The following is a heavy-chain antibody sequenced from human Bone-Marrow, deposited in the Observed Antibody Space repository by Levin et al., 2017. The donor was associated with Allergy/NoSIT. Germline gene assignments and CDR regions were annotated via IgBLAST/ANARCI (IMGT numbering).Heavy chain of an antibody. Sequence: SETLSLTCTVSGDSINSYFWSWIRQPPGKGLEWIGYMYNSGSTKYNPSLKSRVTISVDTSKNQFSLKLSSVTAAAAAVYYCARCGLRSHSLYYFYYMDVWGRGTTVTVSS. CDR2: MYNSGST. CDR3: ARCGLRSHSLYYFYYMDV. J-gene: IGHJ6*03. V-gene: IGHV4-59*01. D-gene: IGHD1-26*01. CDR1: GDSINSYF.